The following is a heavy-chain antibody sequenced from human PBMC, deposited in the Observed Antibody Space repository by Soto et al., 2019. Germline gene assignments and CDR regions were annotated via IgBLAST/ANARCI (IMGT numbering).Heavy chain of an antibody. CDR3: ARTLGYCSTTSCYEFGAFDI. D-gene: IGHD2-2*01. V-gene: IGHV5-51*01. CDR2: IYPGDSET. CDR1: GFSFTSYW. J-gene: IGHJ3*02. Sequence: GESLKISCKGPGFSFTSYWIGWVRQMPGKGLEWMGIIYPGDSETRYSPSFQGQVNISADKSISTANLQWSSLRASDTATYYCARTLGYCSTTSCYEFGAFDIWGQGTMVTVSS.